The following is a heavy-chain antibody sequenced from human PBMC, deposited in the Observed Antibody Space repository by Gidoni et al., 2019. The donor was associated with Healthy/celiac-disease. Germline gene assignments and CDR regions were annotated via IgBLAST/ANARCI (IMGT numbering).Heavy chain of an antibody. CDR3: AKDYYDSSGYGELYMDV. Sequence: EVQLVESGGGLVQPGRSLRLSCAASGFTSDDYAMHWVRHAPGKGLEWVSGISWNSGSIGYADSVKGRFTISRDNAKNSLYLQMNSLRAEDTALYYCAKDYYDSSGYGELYMDVWGKGTTVTVSS. CDR1: GFTSDDYA. D-gene: IGHD3-22*01. J-gene: IGHJ6*03. CDR2: ISWNSGSI. V-gene: IGHV3-9*02.